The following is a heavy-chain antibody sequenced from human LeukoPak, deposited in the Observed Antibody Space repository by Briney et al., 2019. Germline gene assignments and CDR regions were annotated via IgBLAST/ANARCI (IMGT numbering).Heavy chain of an antibody. D-gene: IGHD1-26*01. Sequence: ASVKVSCKASGYTFTSYGISWVRQAPGQGLEWMGIINPSGGSTSYAQKFQGRVTMTRDTSTSTVYMELSSLRSEDTAVYYCARETIVGANNPSFDYWGQGTLVTVSS. CDR1: GYTFTSYG. CDR2: INPSGGST. V-gene: IGHV1-46*01. J-gene: IGHJ4*02. CDR3: ARETIVGANNPSFDY.